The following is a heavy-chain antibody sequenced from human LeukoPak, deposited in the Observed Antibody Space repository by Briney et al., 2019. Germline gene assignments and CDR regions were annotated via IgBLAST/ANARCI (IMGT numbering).Heavy chain of an antibody. J-gene: IGHJ3*02. CDR1: GFTFSSYA. CDR3: VREGESQLVAYRSAFDI. Sequence: PGRSLRLSCAASGFTFSSYAVHWVRQAPGKGLEWVAVISYDGSNKYYADSVKGRFTISRVNSKNTLYLQMNSLRPEDTALYYCVREGESQLVAYRSAFDIWGQGTMATVSS. V-gene: IGHV3-30-3*01. CDR2: ISYDGSNK. D-gene: IGHD6-13*01.